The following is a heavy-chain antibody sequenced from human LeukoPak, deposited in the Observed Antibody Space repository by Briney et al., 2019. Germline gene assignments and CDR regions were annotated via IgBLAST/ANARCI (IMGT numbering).Heavy chain of an antibody. Sequence: PGGSLRLSCAASGFTFSSYWMHWVRQAPGKGLVWVSRINSDGSSTSYADSVKGRFTISRDNAKNTLYLQMNSLRAEDTAVYYCASFDTAMTLFDYWGQGTLVTVSS. CDR2: INSDGSST. V-gene: IGHV3-74*01. CDR1: GFTFSSYW. J-gene: IGHJ4*02. CDR3: ASFDTAMTLFDY. D-gene: IGHD5-18*01.